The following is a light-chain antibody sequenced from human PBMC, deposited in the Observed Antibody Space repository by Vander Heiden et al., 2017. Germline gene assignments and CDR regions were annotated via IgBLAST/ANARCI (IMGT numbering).Light chain of an antibody. CDR1: KSVSSN. CDR2: GAS. V-gene: IGKV3-15*01. J-gene: IGKJ1*01. CDR3: QQYNNWPPGK. Sequence: EIVMTQSPATLSVSPGERATLSCRASKSVSSNLAWYQQKPGQAPRLLIYGASTRATGIPARFSGSGSGTEFTLTISSLQSEDFAVYYCQQYNNWPPGKFGQGPKVEIK.